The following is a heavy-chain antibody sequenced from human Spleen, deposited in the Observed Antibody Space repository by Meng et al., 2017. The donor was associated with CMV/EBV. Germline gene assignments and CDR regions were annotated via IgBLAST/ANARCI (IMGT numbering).Heavy chain of an antibody. D-gene: IGHD6-6*01. V-gene: IGHV1-2*02. CDR1: GYTFTGFY. CDR3: ARDPEEARPIVAFDL. J-gene: IGHJ3*01. CDR2: INPNGGAT. Sequence: ASVKVSCKASGYTFTGFYLHWARQAPGQGPEWMGCINPNGGATTHARKFQGRVTMTTDTSSSTAYLELTTLRSDDTAMYFCARDPEEARPIVAFDLWGQGTLVT.